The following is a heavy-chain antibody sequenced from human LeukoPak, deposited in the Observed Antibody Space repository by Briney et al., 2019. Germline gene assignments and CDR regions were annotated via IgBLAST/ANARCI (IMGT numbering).Heavy chain of an antibody. Sequence: GESLKISCKGSGYSFTSYWIGWVRQMPGKGLEWMGIIYPGDSDTRYSPSFQGQVTISADKSINTAYLQWSSLKASDTAMYYCARHLGYCSSTSCSANFDYWGQGTLVTVSS. CDR2: IYPGDSDT. V-gene: IGHV5-51*01. J-gene: IGHJ4*02. CDR1: GYSFTSYW. CDR3: ARHLGYCSSTSCSANFDY. D-gene: IGHD2-2*01.